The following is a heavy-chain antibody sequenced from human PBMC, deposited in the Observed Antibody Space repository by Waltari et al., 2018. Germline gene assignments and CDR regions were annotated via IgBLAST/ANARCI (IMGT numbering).Heavy chain of an antibody. Sequence: EVQLVESGGGLVQPGGSLRLSCAASGFTFSNYWMHWVRQAPGKGLVWVSRINSDGSSTSYADSVKGRFTISRDNSKNTLYLQMNSLRAEDTAVYYCAKDSYAAAGPIDYWGQGTLVTVSS. CDR3: AKDSYAAAGPIDY. J-gene: IGHJ4*02. V-gene: IGHV3-74*01. CDR2: INSDGSST. D-gene: IGHD6-13*01. CDR1: GFTFSNYW.